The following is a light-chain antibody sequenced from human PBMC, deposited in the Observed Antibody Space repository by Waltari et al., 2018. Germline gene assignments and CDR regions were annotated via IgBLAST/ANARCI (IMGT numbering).Light chain of an antibody. CDR1: ILGSKY. CDR2: QNI. V-gene: IGLV3-1*01. Sequence: SYELTQPPSVSVSPGQTASITCSGDILGSKYASWYLHKAGQSPLLVIYQNINRPSGIPERFSGSKSGNTATLTISGTQAMDDADYYCQALGSNRWVFGGGTKLTVL. CDR3: QALGSNRWV. J-gene: IGLJ3*02.